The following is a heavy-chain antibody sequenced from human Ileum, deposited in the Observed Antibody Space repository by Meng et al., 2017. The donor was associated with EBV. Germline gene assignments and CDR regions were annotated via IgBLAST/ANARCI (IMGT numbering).Heavy chain of an antibody. CDR2: SDSGRT. CDR1: GESAGSGNCP. Sequence: LTGPGPGLVRLPAPLSLVLTVSGESAGSGNCPWSWSRQPPGKGLEWIGKSDSGRTAYNPSFTSRVTISKDTSKNLFSRKLNSVTAADAAVYFCASYFVGRGGVGYWGQGTLVTVSS. V-gene: IGHV4-61*01. J-gene: IGHJ4*02. D-gene: IGHD3-9*01. CDR3: ASYFVGRGGVGY.